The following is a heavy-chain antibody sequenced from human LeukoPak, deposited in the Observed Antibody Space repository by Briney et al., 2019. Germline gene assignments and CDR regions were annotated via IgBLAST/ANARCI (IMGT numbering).Heavy chain of an antibody. CDR2: IYSSGST. V-gene: IGHV4-39*01. Sequence: SETLSLTCTVSGGSIRSSSYDWGWIRQPPGKGLEWLGSIYSSGSTYYNPSLKSRVTISVVTSKSQFSLKLSSVTAADTAVYYCARRRTDYYDSSGAFDMWGQGTTVTVSS. CDR3: ARRRTDYYDSSGAFDM. CDR1: GGSIRSSSYD. J-gene: IGHJ3*02. D-gene: IGHD3-22*01.